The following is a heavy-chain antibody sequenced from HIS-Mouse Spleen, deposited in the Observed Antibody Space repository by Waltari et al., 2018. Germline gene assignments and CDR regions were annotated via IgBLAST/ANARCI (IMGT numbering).Heavy chain of an antibody. D-gene: IGHD7-27*01. J-gene: IGHJ3*02. CDR2: INHSGST. CDR3: ARVLGIGAFDI. Sequence: GLEWIGEINHSGSTNYNPSLKSRVTISVDTSKNQFSLKLSSVTAADTAVYYCARVLGIGAFDIWGQGTMVTVSS. V-gene: IGHV4-34*01.